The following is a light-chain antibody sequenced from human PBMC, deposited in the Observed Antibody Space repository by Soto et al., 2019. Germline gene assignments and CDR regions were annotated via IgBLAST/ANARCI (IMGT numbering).Light chain of an antibody. J-gene: IGKJ4*01. CDR2: DAS. CDR1: HSVTTH. Sequence: EIVLTQSPDTLSLSPGERATLSCWASHSVTTHLAWFQQRPGQTPRLLIYDASTRDPGIPARFSGSGSGTDFTLTISRLEPEDFAVYYCQQYSSSPLTFGGGTKVDI. V-gene: IGKV3-20*01. CDR3: QQYSSSPLT.